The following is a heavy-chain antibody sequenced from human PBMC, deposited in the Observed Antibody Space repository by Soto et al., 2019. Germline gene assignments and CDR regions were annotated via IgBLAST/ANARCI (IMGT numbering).Heavy chain of an antibody. CDR2: IIPIFGTA. Sequence: SVKVSCKASGGTFSSYAISWVRQAPGQGLEWMGGIIPIFGTANYAQKFQGRVTITADESTSTAYMELSSLRSEDTAVYYCAPGGGTAMIGVVPNGGALEIWGQGTMVTVSS. J-gene: IGHJ3*02. CDR3: APGGGTAMIGVVPNGGALEI. CDR1: GGTFSSYA. D-gene: IGHD3-22*01. V-gene: IGHV1-69*13.